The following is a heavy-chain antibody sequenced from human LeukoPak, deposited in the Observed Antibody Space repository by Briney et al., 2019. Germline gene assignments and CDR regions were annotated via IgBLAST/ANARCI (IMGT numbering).Heavy chain of an antibody. CDR1: GGSISSRSYY. Sequence: SETLSLTCTVSGGSISSRSYYWGWIRQPPGKGLEWIVSVYYSGSTYYNPSLKSRVTISVDTSKNQFSLKLSSVTAADTAVYYCARGVTYYYGSGSYYLDYWGQGTLVTVSS. CDR2: VYYSGST. D-gene: IGHD3-10*01. J-gene: IGHJ4*02. CDR3: ARGVTYYYGSGSYYLDY. V-gene: IGHV4-39*07.